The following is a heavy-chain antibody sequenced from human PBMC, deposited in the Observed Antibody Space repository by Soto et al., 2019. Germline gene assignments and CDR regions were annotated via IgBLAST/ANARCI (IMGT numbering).Heavy chain of an antibody. CDR2: IKSKTDGGTT. D-gene: IGHD5-12*01. J-gene: IGHJ4*02. V-gene: IGHV3-15*01. CDR3: TTDPEMATTTSRIDY. Sequence: GGSLRLSCAASGFTFSNAWMSWVRQAPGKGLEWVGRIKSKTDGGTTDYAAPVKGRFTISRDDSKNTLYLQMNSLKTEDTAVYYCTTDPEMATTTSRIDYWGQGTLVTVSS. CDR1: GFTFSNAW.